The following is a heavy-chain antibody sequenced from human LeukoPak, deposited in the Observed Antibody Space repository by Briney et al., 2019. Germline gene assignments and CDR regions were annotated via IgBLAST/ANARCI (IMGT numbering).Heavy chain of an antibody. J-gene: IGHJ4*02. CDR3: ARDRVAAGMFDY. CDR1: GFTFSSYG. Sequence: PGGSLRLSCAASGFTFSSYGMHWVRQAPGKGLEWVAVIWYDGSNKYYADSVKGRFTISRDNSKNTLYLQMNSLRAEDTAVYYCARDRVAAGMFDYWGQGTLATVSS. V-gene: IGHV3-33*01. D-gene: IGHD6-13*01. CDR2: IWYDGSNK.